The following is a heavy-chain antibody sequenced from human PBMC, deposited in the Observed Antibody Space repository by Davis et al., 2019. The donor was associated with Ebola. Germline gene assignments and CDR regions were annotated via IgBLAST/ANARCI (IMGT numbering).Heavy chain of an antibody. CDR3: ARVSIVAPYNFDS. Sequence: ASVKVSCKASGYTFTNYGITWVRQAPGQGLEWMGWINPHNGNTNYAQNVQGRVTMTTDTSTSTAYMELRSLRSDDTAVYYCARVSIVAPYNFDSWGQGTLVTVSS. CDR1: GYTFTNYG. CDR2: INPHNGNT. J-gene: IGHJ4*02. D-gene: IGHD1-26*01. V-gene: IGHV1-18*04.